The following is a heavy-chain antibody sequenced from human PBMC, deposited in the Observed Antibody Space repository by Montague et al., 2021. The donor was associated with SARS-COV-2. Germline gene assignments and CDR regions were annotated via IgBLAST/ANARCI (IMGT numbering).Heavy chain of an antibody. CDR3: GRDSVSYGLDV. Sequence: TLSLTCRVSGASIDTGNHYWTWIRQSAGQGLEWIGNIYNSGPTNYNPSLKSRVTISLDRAKNHFSLLLSFVTAADTATYYCGRDSVSYGLDVWGRGTTVTVSS. J-gene: IGHJ6*02. D-gene: IGHD3-16*01. CDR1: GASIDTGNHY. CDR2: IYNSGPT. V-gene: IGHV4-61*09.